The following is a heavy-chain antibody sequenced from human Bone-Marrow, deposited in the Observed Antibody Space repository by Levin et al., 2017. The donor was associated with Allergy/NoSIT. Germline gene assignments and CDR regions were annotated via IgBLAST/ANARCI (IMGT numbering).Heavy chain of an antibody. J-gene: IGHJ6*02. CDR1: GFTFSSYG. CDR3: AKDTAMAYYYYYGMDV. D-gene: IGHD5-18*01. CDR2: ISYDGSNK. V-gene: IGHV3-30*18. Sequence: GGSLRLSCAASGFTFSSYGMHWVRQAPGKGLEWVAVISYDGSNKYYADSVKGRFTISRDNSKNTLYLQMNSLRAEDTAVYYCAKDTAMAYYYYYGMDVWGQGTTVTVSS.